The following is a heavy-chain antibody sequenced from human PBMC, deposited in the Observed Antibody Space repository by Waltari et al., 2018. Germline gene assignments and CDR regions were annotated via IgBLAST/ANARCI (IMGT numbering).Heavy chain of an antibody. J-gene: IGHJ3*02. D-gene: IGHD2-2*01. CDR3: ASPTYCSSTSCYGGAFDI. Sequence: QVQLVQSGAEVKKPGSSVKVSCKASGGPFSSYAISWVRQAPGPGLEWMGGIIPIFGTANYAQKFQGRVTITADESTSTAYMELSSLRSEDTAVYYCASPTYCSSTSCYGGAFDIWGQGTMVTVSS. CDR1: GGPFSSYA. V-gene: IGHV1-69*01. CDR2: IIPIFGTA.